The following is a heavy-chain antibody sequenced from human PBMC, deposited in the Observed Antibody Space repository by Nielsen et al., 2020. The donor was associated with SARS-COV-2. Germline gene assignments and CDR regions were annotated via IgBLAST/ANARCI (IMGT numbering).Heavy chain of an antibody. D-gene: IGHD2-2*02. V-gene: IGHV4-34*01. Sequence: SQTLSLTCAVYGGSFSGYYWSWIRQPPGKGLEWIGEINHSGSTNYNPSLKSRVTLSMDKSKNQFSLRLTSVSAADTAVYFCARGDLVVVPSPLLGLGPIFYYFCLDVWGKGTTVTVSS. CDR2: INHSGST. CDR3: ARGDLVVVPSPLLGLGPIFYYFCLDV. CDR1: GGSFSGYY. J-gene: IGHJ6*03.